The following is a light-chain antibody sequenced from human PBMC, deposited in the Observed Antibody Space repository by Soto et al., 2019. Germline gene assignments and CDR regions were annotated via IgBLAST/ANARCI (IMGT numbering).Light chain of an antibody. V-gene: IGKV3-15*01. Sequence: EIVMTQSPATLSVSPGERATLSCRARQTISSNLAWYQQKPGQAPRLLIYGASTRATGIPATFSGSGSGTDFTLTSSSLQSEDFAYYSCRQYNNWPFTFGPGTNVDIK. CDR2: GAS. J-gene: IGKJ3*01. CDR1: QTISSN. CDR3: RQYNNWPFT.